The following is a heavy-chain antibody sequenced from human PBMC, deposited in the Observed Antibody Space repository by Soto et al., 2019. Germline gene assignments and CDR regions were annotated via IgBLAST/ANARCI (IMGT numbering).Heavy chain of an antibody. CDR3: ATSITIIVVDLNAFDI. CDR2: ISGSGGST. J-gene: IGHJ3*02. CDR1: GFTFSSYA. Sequence: EVQLLESGGGLVQPGGSLRLSCAASGFTFSSYAMSWVRQAPGKGLEWVSAISGSGGSTYYADSVKGRFTISRDNSKNTLYLQMNSLRAEDTAVYYCATSITIIVVDLNAFDIWGQGTMVTVSS. V-gene: IGHV3-23*01. D-gene: IGHD3-22*01.